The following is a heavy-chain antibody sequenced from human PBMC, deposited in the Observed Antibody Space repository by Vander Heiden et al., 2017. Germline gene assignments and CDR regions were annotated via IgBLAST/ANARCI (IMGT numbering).Heavy chain of an antibody. CDR2: IIPIFGTP. J-gene: IGHJ4*02. CDR3: ASAIVGGYRDETLYYFDY. D-gene: IGHD1-26*01. CDR1: GDTFSNYA. V-gene: IGHV1-69*01. Sequence: QVQLVQSGAEVKKPVSSVKVSCKASGDTFSNYAISWMRQAPGQGLEWMGGIIPIFGTPDYSQKFQGRVTITADESTSTAYMELSSLRSDDTAVYYCASAIVGGYRDETLYYFDYWGQGTLVTVSS.